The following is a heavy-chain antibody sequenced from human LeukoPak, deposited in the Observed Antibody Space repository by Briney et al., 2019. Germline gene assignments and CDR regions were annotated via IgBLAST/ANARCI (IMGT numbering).Heavy chain of an antibody. Sequence: GGSLRLSCAASGFTFSSYSMNWVRQAPGKGLEWVSSISSSSSYIYYADSVKGRFTISRDNAKNSLYLQMNSLRAEDTAVYYCARDRLSLIAVAGTMKDYNYYYGMDVWGQGTTVTVSS. V-gene: IGHV3-21*01. CDR2: ISSSSSYI. J-gene: IGHJ6*02. D-gene: IGHD6-19*01. CDR3: ARDRLSLIAVAGTMKDYNYYYGMDV. CDR1: GFTFSSYS.